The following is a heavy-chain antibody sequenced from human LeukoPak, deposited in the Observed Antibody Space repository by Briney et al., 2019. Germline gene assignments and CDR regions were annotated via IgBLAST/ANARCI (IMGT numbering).Heavy chain of an antibody. Sequence: GGSLRLCCAASGLTFSSYWMSWVRQAPGKGLEWVANIKQDGSEKYYVDSVKGRFTISRDNAKNSLYLQMNSLRAEDTAVYYCATYYSGYYRRLDYWGQGTLVTVSS. J-gene: IGHJ4*02. CDR1: GLTFSSYW. CDR2: IKQDGSEK. D-gene: IGHD3-22*01. V-gene: IGHV3-7*01. CDR3: ATYYSGYYRRLDY.